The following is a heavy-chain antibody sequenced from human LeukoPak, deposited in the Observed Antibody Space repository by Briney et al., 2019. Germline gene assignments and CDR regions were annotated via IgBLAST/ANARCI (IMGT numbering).Heavy chain of an antibody. Sequence: GGSLRLSCAASGFIFRNYWMHWVRHAPGKGLVWVARINPNGITTTYTDSVKGRFTISRDNAKNTLYLQMNSLRAEVTAVYYCARDFAGDRDYWGQGTLVTVSS. CDR2: INPNGITT. CDR3: ARDFAGDRDY. V-gene: IGHV3-74*01. D-gene: IGHD4-17*01. J-gene: IGHJ4*02. CDR1: GFIFRNYW.